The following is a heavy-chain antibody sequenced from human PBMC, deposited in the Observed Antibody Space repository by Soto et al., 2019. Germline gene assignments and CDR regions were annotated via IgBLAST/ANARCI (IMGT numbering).Heavy chain of an antibody. D-gene: IGHD6-6*01. V-gene: IGHV1-69*01. CDR1: GGTFSSYA. Sequence: QVQLVQSGAEVKKPGSSVKVSCKASGGTFSSYAISWVRQAPGQGLEWMGGIIPIFGTANYAQKFKGRVTITADESTSTAYMELSSLRSEDTAVYYCAREWVGAARAYYYGMDVWGQGTTVTVSS. J-gene: IGHJ6*02. CDR3: AREWVGAARAYYYGMDV. CDR2: IIPIFGTA.